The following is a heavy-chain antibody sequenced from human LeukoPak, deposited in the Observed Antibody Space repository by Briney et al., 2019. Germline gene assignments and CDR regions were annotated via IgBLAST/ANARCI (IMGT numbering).Heavy chain of an antibody. Sequence: GRSLRLSCAASGFTFSSYGMHWVRQAPGEGLEWVAVIWYDGSNKYYADSVKGRFTISRDNSKNTLYLQMNSLRAEDTAVYYCALLIAAAGSFDYWGQGTLVTVSS. J-gene: IGHJ4*02. CDR1: GFTFSSYG. V-gene: IGHV3-33*01. D-gene: IGHD6-13*01. CDR2: IWYDGSNK. CDR3: ALLIAAAGSFDY.